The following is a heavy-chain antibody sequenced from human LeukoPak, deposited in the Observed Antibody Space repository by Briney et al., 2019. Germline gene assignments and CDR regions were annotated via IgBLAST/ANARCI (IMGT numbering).Heavy chain of an antibody. V-gene: IGHV4-4*07. Sequence: SETLSLTCTVSGGSISSYYWSWIRQSAGKGLECVGRIYRSGSTNYNPSLKSRVTMSVDTSNNQFSLNLSSVTAADTAVYYCARERGVVMGDCSGGSCYRSLDPWGQGTLVTVSS. CDR3: ARERGVVMGDCSGGSCYRSLDP. CDR1: GGSISSYY. CDR2: IYRSGST. D-gene: IGHD2-15*01. J-gene: IGHJ5*02.